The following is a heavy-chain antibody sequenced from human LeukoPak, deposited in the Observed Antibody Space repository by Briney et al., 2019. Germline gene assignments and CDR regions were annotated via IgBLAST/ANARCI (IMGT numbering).Heavy chain of an antibody. CDR1: GFTFISYS. Sequence: PGGSLRLSCAASGFTFISYSMNWVRQAPGKGLEWVSSISSSGSYIYYAESVRGRFTISRDNAKNSLYLQVNSLRAEDTAVYYCARDARGATVVTHHDYWGQGTLVTVSS. D-gene: IGHD4-23*01. V-gene: IGHV3-21*01. J-gene: IGHJ4*02. CDR2: ISSSGSYI. CDR3: ARDARGATVVTHHDY.